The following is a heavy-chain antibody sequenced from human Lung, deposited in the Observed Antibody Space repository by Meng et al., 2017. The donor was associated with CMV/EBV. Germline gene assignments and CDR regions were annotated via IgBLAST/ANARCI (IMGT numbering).Heavy chain of an antibody. V-gene: IGHV4-39*07. CDR1: GGSISSSSYY. CDR2: IYYSGST. D-gene: IGHD3-22*01. CDR3: ARLSREWWLIRYYYYGMDV. Sequence: SETLSLTCTVSGGSISSSSYYWGWIRQPPGKGLEWIGSIYYSGSTYYNPSLKSRVTISVDTSKNQFSLKLSSVTAADTAVYYCARLSREWWLIRYYYYGMDVWGQGTTVTVSS. J-gene: IGHJ6*02.